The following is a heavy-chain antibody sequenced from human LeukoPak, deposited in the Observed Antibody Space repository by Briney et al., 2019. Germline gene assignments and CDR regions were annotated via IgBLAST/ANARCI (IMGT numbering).Heavy chain of an antibody. D-gene: IGHD2-2*01. CDR3: VKDRPCEAGMPMDA. J-gene: IGHJ6*02. V-gene: IGHV3-23*01. CDR1: GFTFTDYS. CDR2: LGRSGENR. Sequence: GALPLSCAASGFTFTDYSLSWVRQAPGKGLEWVSGLGRSGENRYYASSVRGRCSISRDNSKDTVYLHMKRLRAEDAAIYYCVKDRPCEAGMPMDAWGQGTTVTVSS.